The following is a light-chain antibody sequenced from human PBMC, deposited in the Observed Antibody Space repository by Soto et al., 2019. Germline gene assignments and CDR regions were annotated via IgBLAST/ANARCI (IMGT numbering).Light chain of an antibody. CDR1: QSISSF. Sequence: DSQMTQSPSSLSVSVGDRVTITCRASQSISSFLHWFQQKPGKAPKLLIYASFNLQSGVPSRFSGSGSGTDFTLTITSLQPEDFAAYYCQQSYTTPYTFGQGTKLEI. CDR2: ASF. CDR3: QQSYTTPYT. V-gene: IGKV1-39*01. J-gene: IGKJ2*01.